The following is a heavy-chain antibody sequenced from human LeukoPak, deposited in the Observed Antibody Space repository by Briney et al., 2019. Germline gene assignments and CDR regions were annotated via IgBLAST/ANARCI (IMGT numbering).Heavy chain of an antibody. V-gene: IGHV4-59*01. CDR1: GGSTSSYY. J-gene: IGHJ4*02. D-gene: IGHD5-24*01. Sequence: PSETLSLTCTVSGGSTSSYYWSWIRQPPGKGLEWIGYIYYSGSTNYNPSLKSRVTISVDTSKNQFSLKLSSVTAADTAVYYCARDMSRRDGYMGYFDYWGQGTLVTVSS. CDR2: IYYSGST. CDR3: ARDMSRRDGYMGYFDY.